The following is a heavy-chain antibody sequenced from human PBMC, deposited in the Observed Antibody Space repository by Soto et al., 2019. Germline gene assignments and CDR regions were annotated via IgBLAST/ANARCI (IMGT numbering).Heavy chain of an antibody. Sequence: GGSLRLSCAASGFTFSSYGMHWVRQAPGKGLEWVAVIWYDGSNKYYADSVKGRFTISRDNSKNTLYLQMNSLRAEDTAVYYCARDSDITMVRGATFDYWGQGTLVTVSS. D-gene: IGHD3-10*01. CDR3: ARDSDITMVRGATFDY. CDR1: GFTFSSYG. CDR2: IWYDGSNK. J-gene: IGHJ4*02. V-gene: IGHV3-33*01.